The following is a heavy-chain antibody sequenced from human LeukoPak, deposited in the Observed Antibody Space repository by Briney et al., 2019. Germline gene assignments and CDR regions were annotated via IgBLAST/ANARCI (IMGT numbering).Heavy chain of an antibody. CDR1: GYTFPNNW. J-gene: IGHJ4*02. Sequence: GESLKISCKASGYTFPNNWIGWVRQMPGKGREWMGRIFPGDYDTRHSPSFEGQVTITADRSINTVYLQWNSLRASDSAIYYCVKAWCRGILVCPDYWGQGTMVTVSS. CDR3: VKAWCRGILVCPDY. V-gene: IGHV5-51*01. D-gene: IGHD4/OR15-4a*01. CDR2: IFPGDYDT.